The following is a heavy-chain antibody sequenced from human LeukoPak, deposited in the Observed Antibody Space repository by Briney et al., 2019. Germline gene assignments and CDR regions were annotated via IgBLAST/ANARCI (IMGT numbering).Heavy chain of an antibody. CDR2: IGTAGDT. J-gene: IGHJ4*02. D-gene: IGHD3-9*01. V-gene: IGHV3-13*01. CDR3: ARGSYYDILTGYSRLDFDY. CDR1: GFTFSSYD. Sequence: GGSLRLSCAASGFTFSSYDMHWVRQATGKGLEWVSAIGTAGDTYYPGSVKGRFTISRENAKNSLYLQMNSLRAGDTAVYYCARGSYYDILTGYSRLDFDYWGQGTLVTVSS.